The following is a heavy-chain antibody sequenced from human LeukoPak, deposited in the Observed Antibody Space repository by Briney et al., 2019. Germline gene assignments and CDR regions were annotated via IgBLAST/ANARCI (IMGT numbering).Heavy chain of an antibody. V-gene: IGHV4-4*02. D-gene: IGHD6-19*01. CDR3: VRDRGAVAGTTVFDY. CDR2: IYHSGST. CDR1: GGSISSSNW. J-gene: IGHJ4*02. Sequence: SETLSLTCAVSGGSISSSNWWSWVRQPPGKGLEWIGEIYHSGSTNYNPSLKSRVTISVDTSKNQFSLKLSSVTAADTAVYYCVRDRGAVAGTTVFDYWGQGTLVTVSS.